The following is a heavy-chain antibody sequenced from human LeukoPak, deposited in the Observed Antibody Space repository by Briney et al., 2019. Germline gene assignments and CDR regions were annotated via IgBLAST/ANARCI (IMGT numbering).Heavy chain of an antibody. V-gene: IGHV3-20*04. CDR1: GFTFVDYG. J-gene: IGHJ4*02. CDR3: ARDRLGPSLSVSHFDL. D-gene: IGHD3-3*02. Sequence: GGSLRLSCAPSGFTFVDYGLSWVRRAPGKGLEWLCAINYNGAITDYADSVKGRFTISRDNAKNSLYLRMDSLRAEDTALYYCARDRLGPSLSVSHFDLWGQGTLVTVSS. CDR2: INYNGAIT.